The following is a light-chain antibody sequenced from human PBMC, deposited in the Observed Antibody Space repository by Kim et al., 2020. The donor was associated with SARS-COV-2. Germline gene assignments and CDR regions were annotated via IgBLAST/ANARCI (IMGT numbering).Light chain of an antibody. V-gene: IGKV3-20*01. CDR3: QQYGSSLYT. CDR2: GAS. CDR1: QSVSSSY. J-gene: IGKJ2*01. Sequence: EIVLTQSPGTLSLSPGERATLSCRASQSVSSSYLAWYQQKPGQAPRLLIYGASSMATGIPDRFSGSGSGTDFTLTISRLEPEDFAVYYCQQYGSSLYTFGQGTKLEI.